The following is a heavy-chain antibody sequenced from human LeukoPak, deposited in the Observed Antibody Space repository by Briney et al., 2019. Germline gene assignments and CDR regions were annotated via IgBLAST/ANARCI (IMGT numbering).Heavy chain of an antibody. Sequence: SETLSLTCTVSGGSISGNTYYWGWIRQPPGKGLEWIGSIYYSGSTYYNPSLKSRVTISVDTSKNQFSLKLSSVTAADTAVYYCARDKCGGDCYSVPKNDAFDIWGQGTMVTVSS. J-gene: IGHJ3*02. CDR2: IYYSGST. CDR1: GGSISGNTYY. CDR3: ARDKCGGDCYSVPKNDAFDI. D-gene: IGHD2-21*02. V-gene: IGHV4-39*07.